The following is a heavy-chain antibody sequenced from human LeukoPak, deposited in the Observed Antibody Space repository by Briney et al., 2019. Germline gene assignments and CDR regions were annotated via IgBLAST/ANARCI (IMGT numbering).Heavy chain of an antibody. Sequence: ASVKVSCKASGYIFTSYDIIWVRQAPGQGPEWMGWISGYNGITNYAQKLQGRVTMTTDTSTTTAYMELRSLRSDDTAVYYRARQDQYCSGGSCYKWFDPWGQGTLVTVSS. CDR2: ISGYNGIT. CDR3: ARQDQYCSGGSCYKWFDP. V-gene: IGHV1-18*01. J-gene: IGHJ5*02. CDR1: GYIFTSYD. D-gene: IGHD2-15*01.